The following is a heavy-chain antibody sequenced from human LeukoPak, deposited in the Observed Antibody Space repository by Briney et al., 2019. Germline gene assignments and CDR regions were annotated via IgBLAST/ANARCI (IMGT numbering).Heavy chain of an antibody. CDR1: GGSIISADHY. V-gene: IGHV4-30-4*01. D-gene: IGHD2-2*01. CDR2: IFYSGST. Sequence: SQTLSLTCTVSGGSIISADHYWSWIRQPPGEGLEWIGYIFYSGSTYYTPSLKSRLTISVDTSKNQFSLKLSSVTAADTAVYYCARDGGGYCSSTSCYGDWFDPWGQGTLVTVSS. J-gene: IGHJ5*02. CDR3: ARDGGGYCSSTSCYGDWFDP.